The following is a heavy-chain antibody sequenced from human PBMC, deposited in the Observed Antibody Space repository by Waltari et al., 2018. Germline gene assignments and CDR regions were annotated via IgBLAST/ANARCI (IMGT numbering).Heavy chain of an antibody. Sequence: QVQLVQSGAEVKKPGASVKVSCKVSGYTLTELSMHWVRQAPGKGLEWMGGLVPEDGEKIYAQKFQGRVTMTEDTSTDTAYMELSSLRSEDTAVYYCATGPEYSYGSYFDYWGQGTLVTVSS. CDR2: LVPEDGEK. CDR3: ATGPEYSYGSYFDY. CDR1: GYTLTELS. J-gene: IGHJ4*02. V-gene: IGHV1-24*01. D-gene: IGHD5-18*01.